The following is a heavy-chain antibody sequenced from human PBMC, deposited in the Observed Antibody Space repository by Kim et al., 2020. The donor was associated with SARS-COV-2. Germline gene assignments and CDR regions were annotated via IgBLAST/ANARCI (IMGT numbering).Heavy chain of an antibody. CDR2: IYYSGST. Sequence: SETLSLTCTVSGGSISSGGYYWSWIRQHPGKGLEWIGYIYYSGSTYYNPSLKSRVTISVDTSKNQFSLKLSSVTAADTAVYYCARAKRITIFGVVNRFDPWGQGTLVTVSS. CDR1: GGSISSGGYY. D-gene: IGHD3-3*01. V-gene: IGHV4-31*03. CDR3: ARAKRITIFGVVNRFDP. J-gene: IGHJ5*02.